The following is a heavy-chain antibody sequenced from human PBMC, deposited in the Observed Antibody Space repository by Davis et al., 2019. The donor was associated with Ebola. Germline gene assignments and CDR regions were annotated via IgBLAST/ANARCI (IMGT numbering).Heavy chain of an antibody. CDR3: ARGSHRIQLWFSGWFDP. Sequence: GESLKISCAASGFTFSSYAMSWVRQAPGKGLEWVSAISGSGGSTYYADSVKGRFTISRDNSKNPLYLQMNSLRAEDTAVYYCARGSHRIQLWFSGWFDPWGQGTLVTVSS. CDR1: GFTFSSYA. J-gene: IGHJ5*02. D-gene: IGHD5-18*01. CDR2: ISGSGGST. V-gene: IGHV3-23*01.